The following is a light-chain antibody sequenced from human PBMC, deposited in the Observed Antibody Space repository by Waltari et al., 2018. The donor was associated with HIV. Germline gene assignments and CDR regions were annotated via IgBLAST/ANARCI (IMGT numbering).Light chain of an antibody. V-gene: IGKV3-15*01. CDR1: QGVGSN. Sequence: DIVMTQSPAILSVSPGERVTLSCRASQGVGSNLAWYQQKVGQAPRLLIYGAATRAAEIPVRFSGSGSATDFTLTIDSLQSEDFATYYCQQYNIRPRGNTFGQGTKLQIK. CDR3: QQYNIRPRGNT. CDR2: GAA. J-gene: IGKJ2*01.